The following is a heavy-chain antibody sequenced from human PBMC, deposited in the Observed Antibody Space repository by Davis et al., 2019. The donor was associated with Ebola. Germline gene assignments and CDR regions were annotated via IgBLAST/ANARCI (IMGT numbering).Heavy chain of an antibody. J-gene: IGHJ4*02. Sequence: SETLSLTCSVSGGSISNHFWSWIRQPPGKGLEWMGYIYFSGRTNYNPSLRSRVTISVDTSKNQFSLKLRSVTAADTAVYYCAQQLGDYGGNALRYWGQGTLVTVSS. D-gene: IGHD4-23*01. CDR1: GGSISNHF. CDR2: IYFSGRT. V-gene: IGHV4-4*09. CDR3: AQQLGDYGGNALRY.